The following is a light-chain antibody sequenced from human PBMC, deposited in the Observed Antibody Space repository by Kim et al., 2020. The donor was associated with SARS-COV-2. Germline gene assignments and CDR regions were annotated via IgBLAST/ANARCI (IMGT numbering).Light chain of an antibody. CDR1: QSINSW. V-gene: IGKV1-5*03. CDR3: QQYNSYPWT. CDR2: KAS. Sequence: DIQMTQSPSTLSASVGDRVIITCRASQSINSWLAWFQQKPGKVPQLLIYKASSLESGVPSRFSGGGSGTEFTLTISSLQSDDFASYYCQQYNSYPWTFGQGTKLEI. J-gene: IGKJ1*01.